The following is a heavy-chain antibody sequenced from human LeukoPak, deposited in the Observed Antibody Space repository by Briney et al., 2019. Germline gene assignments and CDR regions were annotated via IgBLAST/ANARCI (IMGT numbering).Heavy chain of an antibody. Sequence: GGSLRLSCAASGFTFSSYGMHWVRQAPGKGLEWVAVIWYDGSNKYYADSVKGRFTISRDNSKNTLYLQMNSLRAEDTAVYYCAREDSSGYYSYFDYWGQGTLVTVSS. CDR1: GFTFSSYG. V-gene: IGHV3-33*01. CDR3: AREDSSGYYSYFDY. D-gene: IGHD3-22*01. CDR2: IWYDGSNK. J-gene: IGHJ4*02.